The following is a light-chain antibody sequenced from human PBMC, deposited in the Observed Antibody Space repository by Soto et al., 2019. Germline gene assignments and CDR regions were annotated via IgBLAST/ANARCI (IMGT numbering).Light chain of an antibody. CDR3: QSYDDSLSVXYV. CDR2: GNT. J-gene: IGLJ1*01. CDR1: SSNIGSTYD. Sequence: QSVLTQPPSVSWAPGQRVTISCTGSSSNIGSTYDVQWYQQLPGTAPKLLIHGNTDRPSGVPDRFSGSKSGTSASLAITGLQADDEADYYCQSYDDSLSVXYVFGTGTKVTVL. V-gene: IGLV1-40*01.